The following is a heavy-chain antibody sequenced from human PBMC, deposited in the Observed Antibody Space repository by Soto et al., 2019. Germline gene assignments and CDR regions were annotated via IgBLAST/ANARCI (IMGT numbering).Heavy chain of an antibody. CDR1: GFTFGDYA. V-gene: IGHV3-49*03. CDR2: IRSKAYGGTT. Sequence: EVQLVESGGGLVQPERSLRLSCTASGFTFGDYAMSWFRQAPGKGLEGVGFIRSKAYGGTTEYAASVKGRFTISRDDSKSIAYLQMNSLKTEDTAVYYCTRDMSGYSYGYSDYWGQGTLVTVSS. CDR3: TRDMSGYSYGYSDY. J-gene: IGHJ4*02. D-gene: IGHD5-18*01.